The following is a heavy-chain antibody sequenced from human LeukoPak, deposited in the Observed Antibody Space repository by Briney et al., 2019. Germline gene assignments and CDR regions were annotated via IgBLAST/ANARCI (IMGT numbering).Heavy chain of an antibody. D-gene: IGHD3-22*01. CDR2: IYTSGST. CDR3: ASSRGYYYDSSGLDAFDI. V-gene: IGHV4-4*07. CDR1: GRSISSYY. Sequence: PSDTLSLTCTVSGRSISSYYWSWLRQPAGKGLEWIGRIYTSGSTNYNPSLKSRVTMSVDTSKNQFSLKLSSVTAADTAVCYCASSRGYYYDSSGLDAFDIWGQGTMVTVSS. J-gene: IGHJ3*02.